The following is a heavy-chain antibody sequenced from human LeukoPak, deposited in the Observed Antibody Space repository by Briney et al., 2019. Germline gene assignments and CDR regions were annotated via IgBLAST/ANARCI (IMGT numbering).Heavy chain of an antibody. CDR1: GGSMSSGDYS. Sequence: SETLSRTCAVSGGSMSSGDYSRSWIRQPPGKGLEWIGYIFPSGSTYYNPSLKSRVDISTDRSQSQLSLRLTSVTAADTAVYYGPRLQTYPYHRSVYYNVFNIWGKGKRVTV. CDR2: IFPSGST. D-gene: IGHD3-22*01. J-gene: IGHJ3*02. CDR3: PRLQTYPYHRSVYYNVFNI. V-gene: IGHV4-30-2*01.